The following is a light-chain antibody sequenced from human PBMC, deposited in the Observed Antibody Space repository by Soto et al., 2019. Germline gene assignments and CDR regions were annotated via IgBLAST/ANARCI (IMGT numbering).Light chain of an antibody. CDR2: DVS. J-gene: IGLJ1*01. Sequence: QSVLTQPASVSGSRGQSISISCTGTTSDVGRYNYVSWYQQHPSKAPKLIIYDVSNRPSGVSNRFSGSMSGNTASLTISGLQAEDEADYYCNSYTSSSTYVFGTGTKVTVL. CDR1: TSDVGRYNY. V-gene: IGLV2-14*01. CDR3: NSYTSSSTYV.